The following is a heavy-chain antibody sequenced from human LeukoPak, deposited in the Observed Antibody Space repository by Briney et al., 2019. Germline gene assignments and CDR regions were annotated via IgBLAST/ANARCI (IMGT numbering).Heavy chain of an antibody. CDR3: ARFHTRGVNDNWFDP. Sequence: GGCLRLSCAASGFTFSDYYMSWIRQAPGKGLEWVSYISSSSSYTNYADSVKGRFTISRDNAKNSLYLQMNSLRAEDTAVYYCARFHTRGVNDNWFDPWGQGTLVTVSS. J-gene: IGHJ5*02. D-gene: IGHD3-10*01. V-gene: IGHV3-11*03. CDR1: GFTFSDYY. CDR2: ISSSSSYT.